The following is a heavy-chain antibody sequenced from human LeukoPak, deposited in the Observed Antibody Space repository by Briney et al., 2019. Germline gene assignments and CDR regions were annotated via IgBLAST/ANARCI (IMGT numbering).Heavy chain of an antibody. CDR2: IGTAGDT. CDR1: GFTFSSYD. V-gene: IGHV3-13*01. D-gene: IGHD3-10*01. Sequence: GGSLRLSCAASGFTFSSYDMHWVRQATGKGGEWVSAIGTAGDTYYPGSVKGRFTISRENAKNSLYLQMNSLRAGDTAVYYCARVPRSYYYGSGSYYDYWGQGTLVTVSS. J-gene: IGHJ4*02. CDR3: ARVPRSYYYGSGSYYDY.